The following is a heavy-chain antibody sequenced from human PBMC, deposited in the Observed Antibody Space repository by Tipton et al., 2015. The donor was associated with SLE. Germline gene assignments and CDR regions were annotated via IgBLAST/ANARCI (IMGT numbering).Heavy chain of an antibody. D-gene: IGHD6-6*01. CDR1: GGSISSYY. Sequence: TLSLTCTVSGGSISSYYWSRIRQPPGKGLEWIGYIYYSGSTNYNPSLKSRVTISVDTSKNQFSLKLSSVTAADTAVYYCARGPRSRAAWYYCGMDCWGQGTAFTVSS. CDR2: IYYSGST. J-gene: IGHJ6*02. CDR3: ARGPRSRAAWYYCGMDC. V-gene: IGHV4-59*01.